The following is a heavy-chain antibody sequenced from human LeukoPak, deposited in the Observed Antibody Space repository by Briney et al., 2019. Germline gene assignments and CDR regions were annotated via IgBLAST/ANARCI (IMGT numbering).Heavy chain of an antibody. CDR3: ARVRDGYNDAYDI. Sequence: GASVKVSCKASGYTFNNYNIHWLRQAPGQGLEWMGIVNPGGDSTNYAQDFQGRLTLTGDTSTSTVYMGLSSLRSEGTAVYYCARVRDGYNDAYDIWGQGTMVTVTS. D-gene: IGHD5-24*01. J-gene: IGHJ3*02. CDR1: GYTFNNYN. CDR2: VNPGGDST. V-gene: IGHV1-46*02.